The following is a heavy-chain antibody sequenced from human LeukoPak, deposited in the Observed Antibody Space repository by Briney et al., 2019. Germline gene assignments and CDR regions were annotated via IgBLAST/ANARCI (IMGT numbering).Heavy chain of an antibody. Sequence: GGSLRLSCAASGFTFSSYAMSWVRQAPGRGLEWVSAISGSGGSTYYADSVKGRFTISRDNSKNTLYLQMNGLRAEDTAVYYCAKDSVLRYFDWLSFIDYWGQGTLVTVSS. J-gene: IGHJ4*02. V-gene: IGHV3-23*01. CDR3: AKDSVLRYFDWLSFIDY. CDR1: GFTFSSYA. CDR2: ISGSGGST. D-gene: IGHD3-9*01.